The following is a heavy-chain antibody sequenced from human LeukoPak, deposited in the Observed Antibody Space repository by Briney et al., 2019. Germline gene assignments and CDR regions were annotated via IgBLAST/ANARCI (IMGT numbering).Heavy chain of an antibody. CDR1: GGSISSYY. J-gene: IGHJ4*02. V-gene: IGHV4-59*01. CDR2: IYYSGST. CDR3: ARDLDHSGSYFYFDY. Sequence: TETLSLTCTVSGGSISSYYWSWIRQPPGKGLEWIGYIYYSGSTNYNPSLKSRVTISVDTSKNQFSLKLSSVTAADTAVYYCARDLDHSGSYFYFDYWGQGTLVTVSS. D-gene: IGHD3-10*01.